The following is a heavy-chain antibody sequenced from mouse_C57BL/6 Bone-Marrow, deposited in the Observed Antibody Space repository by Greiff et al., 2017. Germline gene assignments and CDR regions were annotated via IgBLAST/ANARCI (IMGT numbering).Heavy chain of an antibody. J-gene: IGHJ2*01. CDR3: AREGVMVPYYFDY. Sequence: QVQLQQSVAELVMPGASVKLSCKASGYTFTSSWMHWVKQRPGQGLEWIGEIDPSDSYTNYTPKFKGKSTLTVDKSSSTAYMQLSSLTSEDSAVYYCAREGVMVPYYFDYWGEGATLTVSS. CDR1: GYTFTSSW. V-gene: IGHV1-69*01. D-gene: IGHD2-2*01. CDR2: IDPSDSYT.